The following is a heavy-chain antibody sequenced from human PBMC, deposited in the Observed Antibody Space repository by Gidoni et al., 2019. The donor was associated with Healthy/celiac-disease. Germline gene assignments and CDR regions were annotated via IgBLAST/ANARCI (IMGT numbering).Heavy chain of an antibody. D-gene: IGHD2-2*01. CDR3: ARGIPVVPAAIRLDAFDI. Sequence: EVQLVESGGGLVKPGGSLSLSCAASGFTFSSYSMNWVRQAPGKGLEWVSSISSSSSYIYYADSVKGRFTISRDNAKNSLYLQMNSLRAEDTAVYYCARGIPVVPAAIRLDAFDIWGQGTMVTVSS. CDR1: GFTFSSYS. V-gene: IGHV3-21*01. J-gene: IGHJ3*02. CDR2: ISSSSSYI.